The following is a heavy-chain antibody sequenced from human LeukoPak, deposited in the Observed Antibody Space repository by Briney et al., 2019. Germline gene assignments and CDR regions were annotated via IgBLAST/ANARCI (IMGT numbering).Heavy chain of an antibody. J-gene: IGHJ4*02. CDR3: VARNGYDYAFDY. V-gene: IGHV3-23*01. Sequence: PGGSLRLSCVGSELTFSAYAMSWVRQTPGKGLEWVSGISGNGANTDSADSVEGRFTISRDNSKDTLYLEMTNLRAEDAAVYYCVARNGYDYAFDYWGQGTQVVVSS. D-gene: IGHD4/OR15-4a*01. CDR2: ISGNGANT. CDR1: ELTFSAYA.